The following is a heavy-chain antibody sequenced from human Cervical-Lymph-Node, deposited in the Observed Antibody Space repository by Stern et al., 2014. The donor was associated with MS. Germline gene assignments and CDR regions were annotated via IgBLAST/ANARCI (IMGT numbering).Heavy chain of an antibody. CDR1: GGTFSSYA. J-gene: IGHJ6*02. CDR3: ARGELKEGLVRGMDV. CDR2: TIPIFGTA. Sequence: VQLVESGAEGKKPGSSVKVSCKASGGTFSSYAISWVRQAPGHGLEWRGGTIPIFGTANYAQKFQGRVTITADESTSTAYMELSSLRSEDTAVYYCARGELKEGLVRGMDVWGQGTTVTVSS. V-gene: IGHV1-69*01. D-gene: IGHD1-26*01.